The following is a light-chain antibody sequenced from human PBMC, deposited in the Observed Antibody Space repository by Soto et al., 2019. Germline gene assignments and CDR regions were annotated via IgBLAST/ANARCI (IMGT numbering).Light chain of an antibody. Sequence: EIVMTQSPATLSVSPGERATLSCRASQSVSSSLAWYQQKPGQAPRLLIYGPSTRAAGIPARFSGSGSGTEFTLTISSLQSEDFAVYYCQQYDIWPRTFGQGTNLEIK. J-gene: IGKJ2*01. CDR3: QQYDIWPRT. CDR1: QSVSSS. V-gene: IGKV3-15*01. CDR2: GPS.